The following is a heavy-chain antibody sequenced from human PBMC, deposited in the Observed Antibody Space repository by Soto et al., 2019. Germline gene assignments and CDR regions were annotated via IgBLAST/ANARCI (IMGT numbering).Heavy chain of an antibody. CDR3: XXXXXLNN. D-gene: IGHD3-16*01. Sequence: QVQLVESGGGVVQPGRSLRLSCAASGFTFSSYGMHWVRQAPGKGLEWVAVISYDGSNKYYADSVKGRFTISRDNSKXXXXXXXXXXXXXXXXXXXXXXXXXLNNWGQGTLVTVSS. V-gene: IGHV3-30*03. CDR1: GFTFSSYG. J-gene: IGHJ4*02. CDR2: ISYDGSNK.